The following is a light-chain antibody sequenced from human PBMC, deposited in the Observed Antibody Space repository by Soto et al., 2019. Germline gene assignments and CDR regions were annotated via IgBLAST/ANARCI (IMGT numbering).Light chain of an antibody. CDR3: QQYNSYSLWT. V-gene: IGKV1-5*03. CDR2: KAS. CDR1: QSISSW. J-gene: IGKJ1*01. Sequence: DIQMTQSPSTLSASVVDRVTITCRASQSISSWLAWYQQKPGKAPKLLIYKASSLESGVPSRFSGSGSGTEFTLTISSLQPDDFATYYCQQYNSYSLWTFGQGTKV.